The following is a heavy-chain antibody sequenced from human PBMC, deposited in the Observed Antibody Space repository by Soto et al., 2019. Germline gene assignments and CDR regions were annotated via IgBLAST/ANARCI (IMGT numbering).Heavy chain of an antibody. CDR1: GGSISSGGYY. CDR2: IYYSGST. Sequence: SETLSLTCTVSGGSISSGGYYWIWIRQPPGKVLEWIGYIYYSGSTYNTPSLKSRLTISVDTSNNQFSLKLTSVTAADTAVYYCAREVRSGSYYLNYYYYGMDVWGQGTTVTVSS. V-gene: IGHV4-30-4*01. J-gene: IGHJ6*02. D-gene: IGHD3-10*01. CDR3: AREVRSGSYYLNYYYYGMDV.